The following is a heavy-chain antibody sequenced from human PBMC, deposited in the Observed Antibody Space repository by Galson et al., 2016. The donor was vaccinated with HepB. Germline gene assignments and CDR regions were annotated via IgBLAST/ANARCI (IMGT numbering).Heavy chain of an antibody. D-gene: IGHD6-13*01. J-gene: IGHJ4*02. V-gene: IGHV1-69*01. CDR3: ARSDWQQLLTTRFDD. CDR1: GGTFSSSV. Sequence: SCKASGGTFSSSVISWVRQAPGQGLEWMGGIIPQLGPPNYAQKFQGRVTITAVEFTSTAYMELSSLTSEDTAVYYCARSDWQQLLTTRFDDWGQGTLVSVSS. CDR2: IIPQLGPP.